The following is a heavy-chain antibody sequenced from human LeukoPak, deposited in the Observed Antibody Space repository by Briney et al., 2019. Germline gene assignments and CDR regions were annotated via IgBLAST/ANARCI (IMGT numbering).Heavy chain of an antibody. V-gene: IGHV4-4*02. D-gene: IGHD2-15*01. CDR2: IYHSGST. Sequence: PSGTLSLTCAVSGGSISSSNWWSWVRQPPGKGLEWIGGIYHSGSTNYNPSLKSRVTISVDTSKNQFSLKLSSVTAADTAVYYCARPLGYCSGGSCSRGENAFDIWGQGTMVTVSS. CDR3: ARPLGYCSGGSCSRGENAFDI. J-gene: IGHJ3*02. CDR1: GGSISSSNW.